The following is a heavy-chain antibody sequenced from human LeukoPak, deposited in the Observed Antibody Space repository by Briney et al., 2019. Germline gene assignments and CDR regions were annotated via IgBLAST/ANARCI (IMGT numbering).Heavy chain of an antibody. J-gene: IGHJ4*02. CDR2: IRYDGSNK. CDR3: ARDNAYMFDY. Sequence: PGGSLRLSCAASGFTFSSYGMHWVRQAPGKGLEWVAFIRYDGSNKYYADSVKGRFTISRDNSKNTLYLQMNSLRAEDTAVYYCARDNAYMFDYWGQGTQVTVSS. V-gene: IGHV3-30*02. CDR1: GFTFSSYG. D-gene: IGHD2-2*01.